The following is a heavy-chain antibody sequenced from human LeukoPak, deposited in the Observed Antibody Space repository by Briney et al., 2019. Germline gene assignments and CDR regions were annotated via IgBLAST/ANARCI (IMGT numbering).Heavy chain of an antibody. CDR1: GGSFSGYY. J-gene: IGHJ4*02. CDR3: ARAAGGWLQLRILDY. Sequence: SETLSLTCAVYGGSFSGYYWSWIRQPPGKGLEWIGEINHSGSTNYNPSLKSRVTISVDTSKNQFSLKLSSVTAADTAVYYCARAAGGWLQLRILDYWGQGTLVTVSS. V-gene: IGHV4-34*01. D-gene: IGHD5-24*01. CDR2: INHSGST.